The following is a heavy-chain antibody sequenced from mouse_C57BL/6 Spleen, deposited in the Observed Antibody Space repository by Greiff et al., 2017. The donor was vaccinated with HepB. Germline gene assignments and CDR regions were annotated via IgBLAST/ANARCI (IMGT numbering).Heavy chain of an antibody. D-gene: IGHD3-2*02. Sequence: VQLQQSGPGLVKPSQSLSLTCSVTGYSITSGYYWNWIRQFPGNKLEWMGYISYDGSNNYNPSLKNRISITRDTSKNQFFLKLNSVTTEDTATYYCARGGQLRDFDYWGQGTTLTVSS. CDR1: GYSITSGYY. CDR3: ARGGQLRDFDY. J-gene: IGHJ2*01. V-gene: IGHV3-6*01. CDR2: ISYDGSN.